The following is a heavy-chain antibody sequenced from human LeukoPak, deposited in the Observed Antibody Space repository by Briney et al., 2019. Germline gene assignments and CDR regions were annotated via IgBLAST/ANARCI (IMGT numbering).Heavy chain of an antibody. Sequence: PGGSLRLSCAASGFTFSSYWMSWVRLAPGKGLEWVANIKEDGSERNYVDSVKGRFTISRDNAKNSLYLQMNSLRVADTAVYYCVSEGYNYYGMDVWGQGTTVTDPS. V-gene: IGHV3-7*01. J-gene: IGHJ6*02. CDR3: VSEGYNYYGMDV. CDR2: IKEDGSER. CDR1: GFTFSSYW.